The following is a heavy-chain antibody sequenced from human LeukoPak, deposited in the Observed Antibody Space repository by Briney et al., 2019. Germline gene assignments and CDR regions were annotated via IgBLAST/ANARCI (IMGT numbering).Heavy chain of an antibody. CDR2: MNPKSGNT. CDR3: ARRITMVRGVISLGY. CDR1: GYTFTSYD. V-gene: IGHV1-8*03. Sequence: ASVKVSCKASGYTFTSYDINWVRQATGQGLEWMGWMNPKSGNTGYAQKFQGRVTITRNTSISTAYMELSSLRSEDTAVYYCARRITMVRGVISLGYWGQGTLVTVSS. J-gene: IGHJ4*02. D-gene: IGHD3-10*01.